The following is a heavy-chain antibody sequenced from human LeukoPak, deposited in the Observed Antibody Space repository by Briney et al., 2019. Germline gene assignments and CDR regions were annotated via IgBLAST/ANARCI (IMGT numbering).Heavy chain of an antibody. CDR1: GDSIDSGGHY. D-gene: IGHD2-8*02. V-gene: IGHV4-31*03. Sequence: PSETLSLTCTVSGDSIDSGGHYWSWIRQHPGEGLGWIGYISFSGYTHYNPSLESRVTISKDTSKNQFSLRLYSVTAADTAVYYCASGGRAFYCTDTSCTLDYWGQGTLVAVSS. CDR3: ASGGRAFYCTDTSCTLDY. CDR2: ISFSGYT. J-gene: IGHJ4*02.